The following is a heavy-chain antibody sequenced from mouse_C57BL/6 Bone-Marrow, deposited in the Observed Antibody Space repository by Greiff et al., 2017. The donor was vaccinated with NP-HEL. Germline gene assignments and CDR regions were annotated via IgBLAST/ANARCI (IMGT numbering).Heavy chain of an antibody. CDR2: INPSSGYT. CDR1: GYTFTSYW. J-gene: IGHJ4*01. CDR3: ARSRTVVDYCAMDY. D-gene: IGHD1-1*01. Sequence: VQLQQSGAELVKPGASVKLSCKASGYTFTSYWMHWVKQRPGQGLEWIGNINPSSGYTKYNQKFKDKATLTADKSSSTAYMQLSSLTYEDSAVYDYARSRTVVDYCAMDYWGQGTSVTVSS. V-gene: IGHV1-7*01.